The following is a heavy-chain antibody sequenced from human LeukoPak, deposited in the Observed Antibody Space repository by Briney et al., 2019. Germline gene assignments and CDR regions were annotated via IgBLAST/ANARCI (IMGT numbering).Heavy chain of an antibody. CDR3: ARPQKGRKARDAFDI. CDR2: IYYSGST. J-gene: IGHJ3*02. V-gene: IGHV4-30-4*08. Sequence: PSETLSLTCTVSGGSISSGDYYWSWIRQPPGKGLEWIGYIYYSGSTYYNPSLKSRVTISVDTSKNQFSLKLSSVTAADTAVYYCARPQKGRKARDAFDIWGQGTMVTVSS. CDR1: GGSISSGDYY. D-gene: IGHD1-14*01.